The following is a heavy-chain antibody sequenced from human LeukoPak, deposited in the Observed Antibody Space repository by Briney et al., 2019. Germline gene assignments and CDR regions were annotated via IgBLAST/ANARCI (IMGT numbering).Heavy chain of an antibody. CDR1: GFTFSSYS. CDR3: ARGLSMVRGVANLDYFDY. J-gene: IGHJ4*02. Sequence: GGSLRLSCAASGFTFSSYSMNWVRQAPGKGLEWVSSISSSSSYIYYAGSVKGRFTISRDNAKNSLYLQMNSLRAEDTAVYYCARGLSMVRGVANLDYFDYWGQGTLVTVSS. CDR2: ISSSSSYI. V-gene: IGHV3-21*01. D-gene: IGHD3-10*01.